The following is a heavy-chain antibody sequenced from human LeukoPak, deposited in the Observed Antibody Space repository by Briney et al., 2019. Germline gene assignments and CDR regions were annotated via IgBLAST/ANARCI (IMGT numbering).Heavy chain of an antibody. Sequence: SGRSLRLSCAASGFTFDDYAMHWVRQAPGKGLEWVSGISWNSGSIGYADSVKGRFTISRDNAKNSLYLQMNSLRADDTAVYYCAKDLPIFGVVIEDDAFDIWGQGTMVTVSS. J-gene: IGHJ3*02. V-gene: IGHV3-9*01. CDR3: AKDLPIFGVVIEDDAFDI. D-gene: IGHD3-3*01. CDR2: ISWNSGSI. CDR1: GFTFDDYA.